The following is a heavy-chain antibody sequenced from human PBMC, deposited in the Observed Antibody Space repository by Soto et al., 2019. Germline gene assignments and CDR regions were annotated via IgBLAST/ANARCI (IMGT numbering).Heavy chain of an antibody. V-gene: IGHV4-59*01. CDR1: GDSINNYY. Sequence: PSETLSLTCTVSGDSINNYYWSWVRQPPGKGLEWIGYIYSSGVTKYNSSLKSRLTISIDTSKSQFSLRLDSVTAADTAVYYCARSQYFYYGMNVWGQGTPVTVSS. CDR2: IYSSGVT. D-gene: IGHD2-2*01. CDR3: ARSQYFYYGMNV. J-gene: IGHJ6*02.